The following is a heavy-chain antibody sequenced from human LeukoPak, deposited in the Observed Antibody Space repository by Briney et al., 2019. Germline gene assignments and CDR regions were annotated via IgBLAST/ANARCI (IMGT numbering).Heavy chain of an antibody. CDR2: INAGNGNT. CDR3: ARGYRSSWSLDY. D-gene: IGHD6-13*01. V-gene: IGHV1-3*01. CDR1: GYTFTSYA. J-gene: IGHJ4*02. Sequence: ASVKVSCKASGYTFTSYAMHWVRQAPGQRLEWMGWINAGNGNTKYSQKFQGRVTITRDTSASTAYMELSSLRSEDTAVYYCARGYRSSWSLDYWGQGTLVTVSS.